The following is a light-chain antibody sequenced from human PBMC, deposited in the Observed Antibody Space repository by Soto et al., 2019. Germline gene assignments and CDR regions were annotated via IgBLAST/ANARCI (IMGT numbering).Light chain of an antibody. CDR2: GAS. CDR3: QQYGYSPRT. CDR1: QSVSSN. Sequence: IVLTQSPATLSVSPGERATLSCRASQSVSSNLAWYQQKPGQAPRLLIYGASSRATGIPDRFSGSGSGTDFTLTISSLDPEDFAVYFCQQYGYSPRTFGQGTKVDIK. J-gene: IGKJ1*01. V-gene: IGKV3-20*01.